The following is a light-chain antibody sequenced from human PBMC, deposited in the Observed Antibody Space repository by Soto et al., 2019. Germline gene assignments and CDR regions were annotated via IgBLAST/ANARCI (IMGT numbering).Light chain of an antibody. CDR3: QSYDISLSGSV. Sequence: QSVLTQPPSVSGAPGQRVTISCTGSSSNIGAGYDVHWYQHLPGTAPKLLIYANNNRPSGVPERFSGSKSGTSASLAITGRQTEDEADIYCQSYDISLSGSVFGGGTKLTVL. CDR1: SSNIGAGYD. CDR2: ANN. J-gene: IGLJ2*01. V-gene: IGLV1-40*01.